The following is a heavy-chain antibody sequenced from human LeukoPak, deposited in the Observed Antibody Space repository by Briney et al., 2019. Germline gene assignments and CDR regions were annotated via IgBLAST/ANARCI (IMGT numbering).Heavy chain of an antibody. V-gene: IGHV4-34*01. CDR2: INHSGST. CDR3: ARAGTNLGDYDF. Sequence: SETLSLTCTVSGGSISSYYWSWIRQPPGKGLEWIGEINHSGSTNYNPSLKSRVTISVDTSKNQFSLSLSSVTVADTAVYYCARAGTNLGDYDFWGQGTLVTVSS. D-gene: IGHD4-17*01. CDR1: GGSISSYY. J-gene: IGHJ4*02.